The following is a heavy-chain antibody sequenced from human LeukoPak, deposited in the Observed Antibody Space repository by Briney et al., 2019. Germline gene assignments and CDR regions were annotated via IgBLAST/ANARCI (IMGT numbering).Heavy chain of an antibody. Sequence: GGSLRLSCAASGFTFSSYGMHWVRQAPGKGLEWVAVIWYGGSNKYYADSVKGRFTISRDNSKNTLYLQMNSLRAEDTAVYYCAKDIGSGWYGTEYYFDYWGQETLVTVSS. D-gene: IGHD6-19*01. J-gene: IGHJ4*02. CDR3: AKDIGSGWYGTEYYFDY. CDR1: GFTFSSYG. V-gene: IGHV3-30*02. CDR2: IWYGGSNK.